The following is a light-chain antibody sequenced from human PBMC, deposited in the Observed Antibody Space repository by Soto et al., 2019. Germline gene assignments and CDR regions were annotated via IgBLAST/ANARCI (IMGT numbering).Light chain of an antibody. CDR2: KAS. V-gene: IGKV1-5*03. J-gene: IGKJ1*01. CDR1: QTISSW. Sequence: DIKMNHSPSTLSGSVGDGVTITSRASQTISSWLAWYQQKPGKAPKLLIYKASTLKSGVPSRFSGSGSGTEFTLTISSLQPDDFATYYCQHYNSYSEAFGQGTKV. CDR3: QHYNSYSEA.